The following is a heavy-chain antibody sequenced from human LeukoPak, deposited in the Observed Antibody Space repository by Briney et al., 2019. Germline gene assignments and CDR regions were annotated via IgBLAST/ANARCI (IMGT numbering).Heavy chain of an antibody. V-gene: IGHV4-61*05. CDR1: GGSMSSSSYY. D-gene: IGHD3-10*01. CDR3: ARGGVVMIRGVSLNWFDP. CDR2: IYYSGST. J-gene: IGHJ5*02. Sequence: SETLSLTCTVSGGSMSSSSYYWGWIRQPPGKGLEWIGYIYYSGSTDYNPSLKSRVTISLDTSKNRFSLKLSSVTAADTAVYYCARGGVVMIRGVSLNWFDPWGQGTQVTVSS.